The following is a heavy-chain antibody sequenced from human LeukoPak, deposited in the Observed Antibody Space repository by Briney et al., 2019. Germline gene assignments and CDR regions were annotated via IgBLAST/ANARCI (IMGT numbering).Heavy chain of an antibody. CDR1: GFTFSSYW. V-gene: IGHV3-30*02. J-gene: IGHJ4*02. Sequence: GGSLRLSCAASGFTFSSYWMSWVRQAPGKGLEWVAFIRYDGSNKYYADSVKGRFTISRDNSKNTLYLQMNSLRAEDTAVYYCAKDYCSSTSCYGPPGDWGQGTLVTVSS. D-gene: IGHD2-2*01. CDR2: IRYDGSNK. CDR3: AKDYCSSTSCYGPPGD.